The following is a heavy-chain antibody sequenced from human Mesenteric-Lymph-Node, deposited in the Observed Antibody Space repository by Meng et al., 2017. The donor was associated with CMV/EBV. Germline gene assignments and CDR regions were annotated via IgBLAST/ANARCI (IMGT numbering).Heavy chain of an antibody. CDR2: ISSSGSTI. Sequence: GESLKISCAASGFTFSSYSLNWVRQAPGKGLEWLSYISSSGSTIYYADSVKGRFTISRDNAKNSLYLQMNSLRAEDTAVYYCARDDYTDITAPRVWGQGTLVTVSS. V-gene: IGHV3-48*04. D-gene: IGHD4-11*01. CDR3: ARDDYTDITAPRV. CDR1: GFTFSSYS. J-gene: IGHJ4*02.